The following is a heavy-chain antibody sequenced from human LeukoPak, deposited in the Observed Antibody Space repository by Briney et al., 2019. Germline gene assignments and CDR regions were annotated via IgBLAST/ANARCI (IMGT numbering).Heavy chain of an antibody. Sequence: GGSLRLSCAASGFALSNYNMNWVRQAPGKGLEWVSYITNTGTTIYYADSVKGRFTISRDNAKNSLYLQMNSLRADDTAVYYCAELGITMIGGVWGKGTTVTISS. CDR1: GFALSNYN. D-gene: IGHD3-10*02. CDR3: AELGITMIGGV. V-gene: IGHV3-48*04. CDR2: ITNTGTTI. J-gene: IGHJ6*04.